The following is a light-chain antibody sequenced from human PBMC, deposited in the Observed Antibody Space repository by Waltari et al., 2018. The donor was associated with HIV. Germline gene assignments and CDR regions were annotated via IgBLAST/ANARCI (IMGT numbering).Light chain of an antibody. Sequence: EIVMTQSLATLSVSPGERATLSCRASQSVSSNLALYQQKPGQAPRLLIYGASTRATGIPARFSGSGSGTEFTLTISSLQSEDFAVYYCQQYNNWPLTFGGGTKVEIK. CDR1: QSVSSN. CDR3: QQYNNWPLT. J-gene: IGKJ4*01. CDR2: GAS. V-gene: IGKV3-15*01.